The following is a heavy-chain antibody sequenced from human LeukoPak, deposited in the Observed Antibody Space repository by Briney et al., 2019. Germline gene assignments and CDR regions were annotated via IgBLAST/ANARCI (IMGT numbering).Heavy chain of an antibody. CDR2: IYYSGST. J-gene: IGHJ4*02. V-gene: IGHV4-59*01. CDR1: GGSISSYY. D-gene: IGHD4-17*01. CDR3: ATMNPYGDYVDY. Sequence: SETLSLTCTVPGGSISSYYWSWIRQPPGKGLEWIGYIYYSGSTNYNPSLKSRVTISVDTSKNQFSLKLSSVTAADTAVYYCATMNPYGDYVDYWGQGTLVTVSS.